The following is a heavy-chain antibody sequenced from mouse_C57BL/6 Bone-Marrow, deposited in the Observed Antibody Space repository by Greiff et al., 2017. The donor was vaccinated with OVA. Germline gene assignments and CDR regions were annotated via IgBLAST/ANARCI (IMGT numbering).Heavy chain of an antibody. V-gene: IGHV1-69*01. D-gene: IGHD1-1*01. CDR2: IDPSDSYT. CDR1: GYTFTSYW. CDR3: AREEDYYGSSLCYFDV. J-gene: IGHJ1*03. Sequence: VQLQQSGAELVMPGASVKLSCKASGYTFTSYWMHWVKQRPGQGLEWIGEIDPSDSYTNYNQKFKGKSTLTVDKSSSTAYMQLSSLTSEDSAVYYCAREEDYYGSSLCYFDVWGTGTTVTVSS.